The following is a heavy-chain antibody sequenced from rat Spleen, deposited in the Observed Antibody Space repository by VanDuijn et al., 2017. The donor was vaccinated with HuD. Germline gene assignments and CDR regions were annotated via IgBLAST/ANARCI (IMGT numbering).Heavy chain of an antibody. CDR1: GFTFSIYG. J-gene: IGHJ2*01. CDR3: AKRGWYFFDY. Sequence: EVKLVESGGGLVQPGNSLTLSCVASGFTFSIYGMHWIRQAPKKGLEWITMIYYDSSEMYYADTVKGRFTISRDNANDTLYLQMDSLRSEDTATYYCAKRGWYFFDYWGQGVMVTVSS. V-gene: IGHV5-50*01. CDR2: IYYDSSEM. D-gene: IGHD1-11*01.